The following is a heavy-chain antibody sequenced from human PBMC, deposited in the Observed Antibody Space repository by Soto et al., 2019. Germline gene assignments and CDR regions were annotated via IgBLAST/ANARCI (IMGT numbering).Heavy chain of an antibody. J-gene: IGHJ4*02. D-gene: IGHD6-13*01. CDR1: GFTFSSYG. CDR3: AKPSGSSWYRSYFDY. Sequence: QVQLVESGGGVVQPGRSLRLSCAASGFTFSSYGMHWVRQAPGKGPEWVAVISYDGSNKYYVDSVKGRFTISRDNSKNTLYLQMNSLRAEDTAVYYCAKPSGSSWYRSYFDYWGQGTLVTVSS. V-gene: IGHV3-30*18. CDR2: ISYDGSNK.